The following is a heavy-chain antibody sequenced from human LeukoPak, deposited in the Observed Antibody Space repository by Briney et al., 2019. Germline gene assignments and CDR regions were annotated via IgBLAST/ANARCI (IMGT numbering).Heavy chain of an antibody. D-gene: IGHD6-19*01. Sequence: SHTLSLTCAISGDSVSNDNAVWNWVRQSPSRGLEWLGRTYYRSKWYYDYPVSVKSRITFNVDTSKNQFSLHLNSVSPEDTAVYYCARYGGGWSFDYWGQGTLVTVSS. CDR1: GDSVSNDNAV. J-gene: IGHJ4*02. CDR2: TYYRSKWYY. V-gene: IGHV6-1*01. CDR3: ARYGGGWSFDY.